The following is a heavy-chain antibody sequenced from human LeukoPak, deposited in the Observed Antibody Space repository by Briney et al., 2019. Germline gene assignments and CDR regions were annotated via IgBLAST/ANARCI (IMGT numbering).Heavy chain of an antibody. V-gene: IGHV3-48*01. CDR1: GFTFSSYS. CDR2: ISSSSSTI. D-gene: IGHD1-26*01. CDR3: ASAQWELLY. Sequence: GGSLRLSCAASGFTFSSYSMNWVRQAPGKGLEWDSYISSSSSTIYYADSVKGRFTISRDNAKNSLYLQMNSLRAEDTAVYYCASAQWELLYWGQGTLVTVSS. J-gene: IGHJ1*01.